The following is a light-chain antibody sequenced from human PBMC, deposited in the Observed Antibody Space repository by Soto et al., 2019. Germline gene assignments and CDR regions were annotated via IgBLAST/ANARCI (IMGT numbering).Light chain of an antibody. V-gene: IGLV1-44*01. CDR2: SDN. CDR1: SSNIGRYS. J-gene: IGLJ2*01. CDR3: AVWDDSLNGVL. Sequence: QSVLTQPPSASGTPGQRVTISCSGSSSNIGRYSVNWYRQLPGTAPKLLIHSDNRRPSGVPDGFSGSKSGTSASLAISGLQSDDEAEYYCAVWDDSLNGVLFGGGTKVTV.